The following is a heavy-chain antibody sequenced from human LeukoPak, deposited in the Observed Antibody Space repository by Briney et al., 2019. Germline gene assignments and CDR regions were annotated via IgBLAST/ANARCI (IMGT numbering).Heavy chain of an antibody. V-gene: IGHV4-31*03. D-gene: IGHD5-12*01. Sequence: SETLSLTCSVSGDSFSSGGYYWSWIRQPPGQGLEWIGYIYYSGSTYYKPCLRGRLSMSTDTSKNQFYLKLRSVTAADTAVYYCARAGGYSGYAFDYWGQGILVTVSS. CDR2: IYYSGST. CDR3: ARAGGYSGYAFDY. J-gene: IGHJ4*02. CDR1: GDSFSSGGYY.